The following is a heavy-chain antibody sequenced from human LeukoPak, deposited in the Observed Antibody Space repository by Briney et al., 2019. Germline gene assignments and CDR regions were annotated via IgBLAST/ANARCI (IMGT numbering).Heavy chain of an antibody. CDR2: INPNSGGT. J-gene: IGHJ6*03. CDR1: GYTFTSHF. D-gene: IGHD3-3*01. Sequence: ASVKVSCKASGYTFTSHFMHWVRQAPGQGLEWMGIINPNSGGTNYAQKFQGRVTITADKSTSTAYMELSSLRSEDTAVYYCARSLFRFLEWSYRSYYYYYMDVWGKGTTVTVSS. V-gene: IGHV1-46*01. CDR3: ARSLFRFLEWSYRSYYYYYMDV.